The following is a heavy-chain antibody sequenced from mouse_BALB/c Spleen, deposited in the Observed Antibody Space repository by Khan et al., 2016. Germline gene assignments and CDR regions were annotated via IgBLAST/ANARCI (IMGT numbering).Heavy chain of an antibody. V-gene: IGHV1-54*01. CDR1: GYAFTNYL. CDR3: ARYDGNYYAMDY. CDR2: INPGSGGT. D-gene: IGHD2-3*01. Sequence: QVQLQQSGAELVRPGTSVKVSCKASGYAFTNYLIEWVKQRPGQGLEWIGVINPGSGGTNYNEKFKGKATLTADKSYSTVYLQLSSLTSDDSAVYFCARYDGNYYAMDYWGQGTSVTVSS. J-gene: IGHJ4*01.